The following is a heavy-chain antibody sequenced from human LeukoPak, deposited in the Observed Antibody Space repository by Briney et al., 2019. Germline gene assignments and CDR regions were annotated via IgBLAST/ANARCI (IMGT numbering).Heavy chain of an antibody. D-gene: IGHD6-19*01. V-gene: IGHV3-23*01. CDR2: ISGSGGST. CDR1: GFTFSSYA. Sequence: GGSLRLSCAASGFTFSSYAMSWVRQAPGKGLEWVSAISGSGGSTYYADSVKGRFTISRDNSKNTLYLQMNSLRAEDTAVYYCAEDEGWYSSVGKRGYFDYWGQGTLVTVSS. CDR3: AEDEGWYSSVGKRGYFDY. J-gene: IGHJ4*02.